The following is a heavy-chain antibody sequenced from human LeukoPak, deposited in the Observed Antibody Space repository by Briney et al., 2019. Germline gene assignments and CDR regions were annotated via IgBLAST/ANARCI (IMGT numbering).Heavy chain of an antibody. CDR1: GFTFSSYV. J-gene: IGHJ4*02. CDR3: AKRGPAGAGKSPDYFDY. Sequence: GGSLRLSCAASGFTFSSYVMSWVRQAQGKGLEWVSAITGSGDNTYYADSVKGRFTISRDNSKNTLYLQMNSLRAEDTAVYYCAKRGPAGAGKSPDYFDYWGQGTLVTVSS. V-gene: IGHV3-23*01. CDR2: ITGSGDNT. D-gene: IGHD6-19*01.